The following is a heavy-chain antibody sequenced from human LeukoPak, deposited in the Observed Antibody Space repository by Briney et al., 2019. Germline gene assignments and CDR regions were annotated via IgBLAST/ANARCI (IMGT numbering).Heavy chain of an antibody. Sequence: GASVKVSCRASAYTFTGYYMHWVRQAPGQGLEWMGRINPNSGGTNYAQKFQGRVTMTRDTSISTAYMELSRLRSDDTAVYYCAREARLGCSGGSCFNDAFDIWGQGTMVTVSS. CDR3: AREARLGCSGGSCFNDAFDI. CDR2: INPNSGGT. D-gene: IGHD2-15*01. J-gene: IGHJ3*02. CDR1: AYTFTGYY. V-gene: IGHV1-2*06.